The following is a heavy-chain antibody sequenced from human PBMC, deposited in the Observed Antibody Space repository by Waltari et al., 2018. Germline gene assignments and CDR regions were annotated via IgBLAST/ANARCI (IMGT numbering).Heavy chain of an antibody. CDR2: IYYSGST. CDR3: ARGGYYYDSILAFDI. D-gene: IGHD3-22*01. CDR1: GGSISSYY. V-gene: IGHV4-59*01. J-gene: IGHJ3*02. Sequence: QVQLQESGPGLVKPSETLSLTCPVSGGSISSYYWSCIRQPPGKGLEWIGYIYYSGSTNYNPSLKSRVTISVDTSKNQFSLKLSSVTAADTAVYYCARGGYYYDSILAFDIWGQGTMVTVSS.